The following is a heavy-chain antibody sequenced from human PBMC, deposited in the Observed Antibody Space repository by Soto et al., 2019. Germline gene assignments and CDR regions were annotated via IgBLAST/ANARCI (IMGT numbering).Heavy chain of an antibody. D-gene: IGHD2-21*01. CDR3: AKFIVAGDYFDY. CDR1: GFTFSSYA. CDR2: ISGSGGST. J-gene: IGHJ4*02. Sequence: EVPLLESGGGLVQPGGSLRLSCAASGFTFSSYAMSWVRQAPGKGLEWVSAISGSGGSTYYADSVKGRFTISRDNSKNTLYLQMNSLRAEDTAVYYCAKFIVAGDYFDYWGQGTLVTVSS. V-gene: IGHV3-23*01.